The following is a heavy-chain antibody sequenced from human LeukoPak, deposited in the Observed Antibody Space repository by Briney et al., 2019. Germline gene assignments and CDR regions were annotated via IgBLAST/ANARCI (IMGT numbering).Heavy chain of an antibody. Sequence: GGSLRLSCAASGFTFSSYGMSWVRQAPGKGLEWVSVISGSGGSTDYADSVKGRFTISRDNSKNTLYLQMNSLRAEDTAVYYCARDTYYYDSSGFLSGDYWGQGTLVTVSS. J-gene: IGHJ4*02. V-gene: IGHV3-23*01. CDR1: GFTFSSYG. D-gene: IGHD3-22*01. CDR3: ARDTYYYDSSGFLSGDY. CDR2: ISGSGGST.